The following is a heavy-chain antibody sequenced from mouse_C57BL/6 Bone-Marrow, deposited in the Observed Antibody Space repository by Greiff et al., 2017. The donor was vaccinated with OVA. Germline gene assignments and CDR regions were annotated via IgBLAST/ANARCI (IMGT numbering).Heavy chain of an antibody. CDR1: GYTFTSYW. J-gene: IGHJ1*03. Sequence: QVQLQQPGAELVKPGASVKLSCKASGYTFTSYWMHWVKQRPGQGLEWIGMIHPNSGSTNYNEKFKSKATLTVDKSSSTAYMQLSSLTSADSAVYYWADDYGSSDGYLDVWGTGTTVTVSS. CDR2: IHPNSGST. D-gene: IGHD1-1*01. V-gene: IGHV1-64*01. CDR3: ADDYGSSDGYLDV.